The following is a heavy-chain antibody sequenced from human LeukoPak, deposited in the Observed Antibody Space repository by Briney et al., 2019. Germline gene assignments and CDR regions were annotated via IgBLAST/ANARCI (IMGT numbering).Heavy chain of an antibody. CDR2: IGTAGDT. CDR3: ARAGSGRYDFDY. D-gene: IGHD6-19*01. J-gene: IGHJ4*02. V-gene: IGHV3-13*01. CDR1: GFTFSSYD. Sequence: GGSLRLSCAASGFTFSSYDMHWVRQATGKGLEWVSAIGTAGDTYYPGSVKGRFTISRENAKNSLYLQMNSLRAGDTAVYYCARAGSGRYDFDYWGQGTLVTVSS.